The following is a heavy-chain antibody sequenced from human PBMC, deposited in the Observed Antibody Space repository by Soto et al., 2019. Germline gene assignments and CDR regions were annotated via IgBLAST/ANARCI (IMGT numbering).Heavy chain of an antibody. V-gene: IGHV4-39*07. CDR1: GGSISSSSYY. Sequence: SETLSLTCTVSGGSISSSSYYWGWIRQPPGKGLEWIGYIYHSGSTLYNPSLKSRVTISVDKSKNQFSLKLSSVTAADTAVYYCARDQLEGNWFEPWGQGTLVTVSS. CDR2: IYHSGST. J-gene: IGHJ5*02. D-gene: IGHD1-1*01. CDR3: ARDQLEGNWFEP.